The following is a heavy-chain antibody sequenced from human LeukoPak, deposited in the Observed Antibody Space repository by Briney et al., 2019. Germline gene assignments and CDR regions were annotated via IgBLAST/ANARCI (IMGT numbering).Heavy chain of an antibody. CDR3: ARGSSSSPNAFDP. J-gene: IGHJ5*02. V-gene: IGHV5-51*01. D-gene: IGHD6-13*01. Sequence: PGESLKISCKGSGYSFTSYWIGWVRQMPGKGLEWMGIIYPGDSDTRYSPSFQGQVTISADKSISTAYLQWSSLRASDTAMYYCARGSSSSPNAFDPWGQGSLVTVSS. CDR1: GYSFTSYW. CDR2: IYPGDSDT.